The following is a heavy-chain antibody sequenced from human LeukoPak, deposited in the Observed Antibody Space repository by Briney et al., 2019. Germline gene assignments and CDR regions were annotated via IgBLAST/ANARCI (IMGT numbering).Heavy chain of an antibody. CDR3: ATDRDYDSSGYYGFDP. V-gene: IGHV1-24*01. Sequence: ASVKVSCKVSGYTLTELSMHWVRQAPGKGLEWMGGFDPEDGETIYAQKFQGRVTMTEDTSTDTAYMELSSLRSEDTAVYYCATDRDYDSSGYYGFDPWGQGTLVTVSS. CDR1: GYTLTELS. J-gene: IGHJ5*02. CDR2: FDPEDGET. D-gene: IGHD3-22*01.